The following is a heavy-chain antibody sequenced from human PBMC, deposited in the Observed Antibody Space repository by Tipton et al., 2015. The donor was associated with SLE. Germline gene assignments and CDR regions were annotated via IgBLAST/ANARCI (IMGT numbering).Heavy chain of an antibody. D-gene: IGHD6-6*01. CDR3: ARGGGGSSSGHY. Sequence: TLSLTCTVSGGSISSYYWSWIRQPPGKGLEWIGYIYYSGSTNYNPSLKSRVTISVDTSKNQFSLKLSSVTAADTAVYYCARGGGGSSSGHYWGQGTLVTVSS. J-gene: IGHJ4*02. V-gene: IGHV4-59*01. CDR2: IYYSGST. CDR1: GGSISSYY.